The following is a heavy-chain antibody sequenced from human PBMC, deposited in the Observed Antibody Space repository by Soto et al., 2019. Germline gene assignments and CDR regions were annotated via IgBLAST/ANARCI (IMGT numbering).Heavy chain of an antibody. D-gene: IGHD2-8*01. CDR1: GYTFTSYY. J-gene: IGHJ6*02. Sequence: ASVKVSCKASGYTFTSYYMHWVRQAPGQGLEWMGIINPSGGSTSYAQKFQGRVTMTRDTSTSTVYMELSSLRSADTAVYYCARLNGPEAYSYYYYGMDVWGQGTTVTVSS. V-gene: IGHV1-46*01. CDR2: INPSGGST. CDR3: ARLNGPEAYSYYYYGMDV.